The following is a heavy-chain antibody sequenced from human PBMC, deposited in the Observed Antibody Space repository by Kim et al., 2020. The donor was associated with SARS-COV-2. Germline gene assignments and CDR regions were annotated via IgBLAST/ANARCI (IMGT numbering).Heavy chain of an antibody. Sequence: SETLSLTCTVSGGYINSNTYFWVWIRQPPGKGLEWIGSVFYSGSTYYNPSLKSRVTVSVDTSKSQFFLKLTSVTAADTAIYYCANTGGQGSFYAMDVWGQGTSVTVSS. CDR2: VFYSGST. CDR3: ANTGGQGSFYAMDV. CDR1: GGYINSNTYF. J-gene: IGHJ6*02. V-gene: IGHV4-39*01. D-gene: IGHD6-13*01.